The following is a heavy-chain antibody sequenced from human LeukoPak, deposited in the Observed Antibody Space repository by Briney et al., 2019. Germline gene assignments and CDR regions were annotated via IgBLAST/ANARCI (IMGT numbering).Heavy chain of an antibody. CDR3: ARDPFYYGSGSYQNYYFDY. D-gene: IGHD3-10*01. J-gene: IGHJ4*02. V-gene: IGHV4-38-2*02. CDR1: GYSISSGYY. CDR2: IYHSGST. Sequence: SETLSLTCAVSGYSISSGYYWGWIRQPPGKGLEWIGSIYHSGSTYYNPSLKSRVTISVDTSKNQFSLKLSSVTAADTAVYYCARDPFYYGSGSYQNYYFDYWGQETLVTVSS.